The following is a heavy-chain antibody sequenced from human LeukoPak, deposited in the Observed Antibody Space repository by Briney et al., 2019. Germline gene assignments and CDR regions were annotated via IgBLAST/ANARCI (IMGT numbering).Heavy chain of an antibody. D-gene: IGHD5-18*01. CDR1: GGSISSYY. Sequence: SETLSLTRTVSGGSISSYYWSWVRQPAGKGLEWIGRIYSSGNTNYNPSLKSRVTMSVDTSKNQFSLKLTSVTAADAAVYYCAREKTADGYPYYFDYWGQGTLVTVSS. V-gene: IGHV4-4*07. CDR3: AREKTADGYPYYFDY. J-gene: IGHJ4*02. CDR2: IYSSGNT.